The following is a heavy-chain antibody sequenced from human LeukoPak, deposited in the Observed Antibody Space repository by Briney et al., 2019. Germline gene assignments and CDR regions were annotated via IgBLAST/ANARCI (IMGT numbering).Heavy chain of an antibody. V-gene: IGHV3-23*01. D-gene: IGHD6-19*01. CDR3: AKRSTGIAGVGTGFFWFAP. CDR1: GFTFSSYA. J-gene: IGHJ5*02. Sequence: PGGSLRLSCAASGFTFSSYAMSWVRQAPGKGLEWVSAISGSGGSTYYADSVKGRFTISRDNSKNTLYLQMNSLRAEDTAVYYCAKRSTGIAGVGTGFFWFAPGGQGPLVTVSS. CDR2: ISGSGGST.